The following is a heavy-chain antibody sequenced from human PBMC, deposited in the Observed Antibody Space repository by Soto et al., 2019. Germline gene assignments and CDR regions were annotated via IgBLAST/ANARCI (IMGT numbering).Heavy chain of an antibody. V-gene: IGHV3-11*06. CDR1: GFTFSDYY. D-gene: IGHD5-12*01. CDR3: ARDRSGYDRLYYYHDMDV. Sequence: QVQLVESGGGFVKPGGSPRLSCAASGFTFSDYYMNWIRQAPGKGLEWVAYITGSTSSTNYADSVKGRFTISRDNAKNSLFLQMNDLRAEDTAVYYCARDRSGYDRLYYYHDMDVWGQGTTVTVSS. J-gene: IGHJ6*02. CDR2: ITGSTSST.